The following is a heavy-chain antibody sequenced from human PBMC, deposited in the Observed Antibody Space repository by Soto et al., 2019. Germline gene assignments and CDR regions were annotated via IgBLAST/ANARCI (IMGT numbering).Heavy chain of an antibody. CDR3: ATHEIGHCISTSCYKGGDYYGMDV. J-gene: IGHJ6*02. V-gene: IGHV1-69*12. Sequence: QGQLVQSGAEVKKPGSSVTVSCKASGGTFSSYAISWVRQAPGEGLAWMGWIIPIFATADYAQKFQGRVTITADESKSTANMSLGSLRSEDTAVYYCATHEIGHCISTSCYKGGDYYGMDVWGQGTTVTVSS. CDR2: IIPIFATA. D-gene: IGHD2-2*02. CDR1: GGTFSSYA.